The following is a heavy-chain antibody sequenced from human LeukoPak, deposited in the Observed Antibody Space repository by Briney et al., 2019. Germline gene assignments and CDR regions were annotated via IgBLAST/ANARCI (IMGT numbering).Heavy chain of an antibody. CDR1: GFTFSTYA. V-gene: IGHV3-23*01. D-gene: IGHD6-6*01. J-gene: IGHJ4*02. Sequence: GGSLRLSCAASGFTFSTYAMTWVRQAPGKGLEWVSGINSNGDEIYYADSVRGRFTISRDNSNNALYLQMDSLRAEDTAVYYCANWIGSSSRDYWGQGTLVTVCS. CDR2: INSNGDEI. CDR3: ANWIGSSSRDY.